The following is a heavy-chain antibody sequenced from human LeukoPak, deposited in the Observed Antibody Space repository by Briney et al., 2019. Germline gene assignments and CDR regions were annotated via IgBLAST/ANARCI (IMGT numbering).Heavy chain of an antibody. V-gene: IGHV3-66*01. Sequence: GGSLRLSCAASEFSVGSNYMTWVRQAPGKGLEWVSLIYSGGSTYYADSVKGRFTISRDNSKNTLYLQMNSLRAEDTAVYYCAKDPRLSTYYFDYWGQGTLVTVSS. CDR3: AKDPRLSTYYFDY. CDR1: EFSVGSNY. D-gene: IGHD3-16*02. CDR2: IYSGGST. J-gene: IGHJ4*02.